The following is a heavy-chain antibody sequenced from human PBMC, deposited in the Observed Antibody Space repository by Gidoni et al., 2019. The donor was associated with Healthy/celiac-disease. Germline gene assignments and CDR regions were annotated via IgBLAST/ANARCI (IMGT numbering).Heavy chain of an antibody. V-gene: IGHV4-59*01. CDR2: IYYSGST. Sequence: QVQLQESGPGLVKPSETLSLTCTVSGGSISSYYWSWIRQPPGKRLEWIGYIYYSGSTNYNPSLKSRVTISVDTSKNQFSLKLSSVTAADTAVYYCARAPLRGSRYFDWLFGPFDYWGQGTLVTVSS. D-gene: IGHD3-9*01. CDR1: GGSISSYY. J-gene: IGHJ4*02. CDR3: ARAPLRGSRYFDWLFGPFDY.